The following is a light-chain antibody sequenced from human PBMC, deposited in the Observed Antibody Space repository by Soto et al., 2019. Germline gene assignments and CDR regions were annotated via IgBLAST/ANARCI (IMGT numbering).Light chain of an antibody. CDR2: GAS. Sequence: EIVMTQSPATLSVSTGERATLSCRASQTVGSDLVWYQQKPGHPPRLLIYGASTRATGIPARFSGSGSGTEFTLTISSLQSEDFAVYYCQQYYNWPTFGQGTKVAIK. CDR3: QQYYNWPT. V-gene: IGKV3-15*01. J-gene: IGKJ1*01. CDR1: QTVGSD.